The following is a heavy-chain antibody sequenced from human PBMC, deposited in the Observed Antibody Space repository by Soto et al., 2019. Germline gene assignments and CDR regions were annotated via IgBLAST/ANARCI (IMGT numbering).Heavy chain of an antibody. V-gene: IGHV1-46*01. Sequence: ASVKVSCKASGYTFTSYYMHWVRQAPGQGLEWMGIINPSGGSTSYAQKFQGRVTMTRDTSTSTAYMELSSLRSEDTAVYYCARGVCSSTSCYAWYGYYYYYMDVWGKGTTVTVSS. CDR1: GYTFTSYY. CDR2: INPSGGST. J-gene: IGHJ6*03. CDR3: ARGVCSSTSCYAWYGYYYYYMDV. D-gene: IGHD2-2*01.